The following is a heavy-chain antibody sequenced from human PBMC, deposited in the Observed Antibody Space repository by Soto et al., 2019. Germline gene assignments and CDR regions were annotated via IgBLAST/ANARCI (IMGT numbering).Heavy chain of an antibody. CDR1: GYSFTSYW. CDR3: ARHYDILTGSSVFDY. V-gene: IGHV5-10-1*01. Sequence: GESLNISCKGSGYSFTSYWISWVRQMPGKGLEWMGRIDPSDSYTNYSPSFQGHVTISADKSISTAYLQWSSLKASDIAMYYCARHYDILTGSSVFDYWGQGTLVTVSS. J-gene: IGHJ4*02. D-gene: IGHD3-9*01. CDR2: IDPSDSYT.